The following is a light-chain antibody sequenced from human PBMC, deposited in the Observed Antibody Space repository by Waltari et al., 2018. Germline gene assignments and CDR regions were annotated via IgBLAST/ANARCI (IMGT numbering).Light chain of an antibody. CDR2: GNN. V-gene: IGLV1-40*01. J-gene: IGLJ1*01. CDR1: PSNPEDGHH. CDR3: CSYAGLGTYV. Sequence: QSVLTQPPSVSGTPGPRVTISCTARPSNPEDGHHLHWYQKIPGTAPKHLSFGNNNRPSGVPDRFSGSKSGTSASLAITGLQAEDEGDYYCCSYAGLGTYVFGSGTKVTVL.